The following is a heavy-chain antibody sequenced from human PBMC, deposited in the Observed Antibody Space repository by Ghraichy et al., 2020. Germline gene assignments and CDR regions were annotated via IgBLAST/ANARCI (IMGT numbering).Heavy chain of an antibody. D-gene: IGHD1-1*01. V-gene: IGHV4-39*01. CDR3: ARLFSGTRPPYY. CDR2: ISYSGTT. J-gene: IGHJ4*02. CDR1: GDSITSTTYY. Sequence: SQTLSLTCTVSGDSITSTTYYWGWIRQPPGKGLEWIGSISYSGTTYYNPSLKSRATMSVDTSRNQFSLKLSSVTVADTAVYYSARLFSGTRPPYYWGQGILVTVSS.